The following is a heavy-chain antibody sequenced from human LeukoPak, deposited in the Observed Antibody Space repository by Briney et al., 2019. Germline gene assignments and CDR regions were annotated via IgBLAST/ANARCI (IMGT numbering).Heavy chain of an antibody. Sequence: PGRSLRLSCAASGFTFSTYGMHWVRQAPGKGLEWVAVIWYDGTNKYYADSVKGRFTISRDNSKNTLFLQMNSLRVEDTAVYYCARLGSGLRYFDYWGQGTLVTASS. D-gene: IGHD3-9*01. CDR3: ARLGSGLRYFDY. CDR2: IWYDGTNK. J-gene: IGHJ4*02. V-gene: IGHV3-33*01. CDR1: GFTFSTYG.